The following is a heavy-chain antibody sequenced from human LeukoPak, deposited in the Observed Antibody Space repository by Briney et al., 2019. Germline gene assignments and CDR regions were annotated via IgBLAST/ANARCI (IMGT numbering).Heavy chain of an antibody. J-gene: IGHJ4*02. Sequence: SQTLSLTCTVSGGSIGLGGYYWTWIRQHPGKGLEWIGYIYYSGSTYHDPSLQSRVTISVDPSKNQFSLRLTSVTAADTAVYYCARFYYSTSGSYPSYVDFWGQGTLVTVSS. CDR3: ARFYYSTSGSYPSYVDF. D-gene: IGHD3-10*01. V-gene: IGHV4-31*03. CDR1: GGSIGLGGYY. CDR2: IYYSGST.